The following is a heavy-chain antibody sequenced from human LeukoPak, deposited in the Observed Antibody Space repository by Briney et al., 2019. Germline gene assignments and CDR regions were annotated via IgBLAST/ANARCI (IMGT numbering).Heavy chain of an antibody. J-gene: IGHJ5*02. Sequence: ASVKVSCKASGYTFTGYYMHWVRQAPGQGLEWMGWNNPNSGGTNYAQKFQGRVTMTRDTSISTAYMELSRLRSDDTAVYYCARTKYYYGSGSRNWFDPWGQGTLVTVSS. CDR3: ARTKYYYGSGSRNWFDP. CDR1: GYTFTGYY. CDR2: NNPNSGGT. V-gene: IGHV1-2*02. D-gene: IGHD3-10*01.